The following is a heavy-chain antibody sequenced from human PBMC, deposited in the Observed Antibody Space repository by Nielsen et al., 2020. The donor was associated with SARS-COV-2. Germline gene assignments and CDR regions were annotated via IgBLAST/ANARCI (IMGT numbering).Heavy chain of an antibody. CDR1: GFTFSSYA. D-gene: IGHD7-27*01. Sequence: GESLKISCAASGFTFSSYAMHWVRQAPGKGLEWVAVISYEGSIKFYSDSVKGRFTISRDNAENTLHLDMSSLRVGDSAVYYCTRDGHHWDLDNWGQGALVTVSS. V-gene: IGHV3-30*04. CDR3: TRDGHHWDLDN. J-gene: IGHJ4*02. CDR2: ISYEGSIK.